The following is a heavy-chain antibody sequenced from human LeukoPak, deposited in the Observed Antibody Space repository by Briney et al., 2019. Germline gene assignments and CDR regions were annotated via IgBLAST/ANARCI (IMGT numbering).Heavy chain of an antibody. CDR2: ISSSSSYI. V-gene: IGHV3-21*01. CDR3: ARGGDYSYNWFDP. CDR1: GFTFSSYS. D-gene: IGHD4-11*01. J-gene: IGHJ5*02. Sequence: PGVSLRLSCAASGFTFSSYSMNWVRQAPGKGLEWVSSISSSSSYIYYADSVKGRFTISRDNAKNSLYLQMNSLRAEDTAVYYCARGGDYSYNWFDPWGQGTLVTVSS.